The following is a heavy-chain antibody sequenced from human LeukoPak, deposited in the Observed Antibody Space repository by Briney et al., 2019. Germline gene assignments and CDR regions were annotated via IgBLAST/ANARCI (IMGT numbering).Heavy chain of an antibody. CDR2: ISYDGSNK. D-gene: IGHD6-13*01. V-gene: IGHV3-30-3*01. CDR1: GFTFSTYN. Sequence: PGGSLRLSCAASGFTFSTYNMNWVRQAPGKGLEWVAVISYDGSNKYYADSVKGRFTISRDNSKNTLYLQMNSLRAEDTAVYYCARVLWGSSWPRILGYYFDYWGQGTLVTVSS. J-gene: IGHJ4*02. CDR3: ARVLWGSSWPRILGYYFDY.